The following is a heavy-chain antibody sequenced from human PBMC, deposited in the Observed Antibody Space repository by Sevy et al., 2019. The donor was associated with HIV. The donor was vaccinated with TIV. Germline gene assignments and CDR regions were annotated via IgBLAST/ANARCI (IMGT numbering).Heavy chain of an antibody. CDR1: GFTCSNYW. Sequence: GGSLRLSCAGSGFTCSNYWMSWVRQAPGKGLEWVANIKRDGSEKYYVASVKGRFTISRDNAKTSLYLQMNSLRVEDTAVYYCARDCSSASCLWGMDVWGQGTMVTVSS. D-gene: IGHD2-2*01. J-gene: IGHJ6*02. CDR2: IKRDGSEK. V-gene: IGHV3-7*03. CDR3: ARDCSSASCLWGMDV.